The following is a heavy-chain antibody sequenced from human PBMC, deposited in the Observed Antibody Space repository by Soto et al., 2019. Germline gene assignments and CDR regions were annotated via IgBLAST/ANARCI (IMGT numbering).Heavy chain of an antibody. CDR1: GRTFSSYA. V-gene: IGHV1-69*13. J-gene: IGHJ4*02. D-gene: IGHD3-22*01. Sequence: GALVKVSCRASGRTFSSYATSWVRQPLGQGHEKMGGFIPIVGTANYAQKLQGRVTITADEATSTAYMELNSLRAEDTAVYYYAGEDYYESSGYYGYWGQGTLVTVSS. CDR3: AGEDYYESSGYYGY. CDR2: FIPIVGTA.